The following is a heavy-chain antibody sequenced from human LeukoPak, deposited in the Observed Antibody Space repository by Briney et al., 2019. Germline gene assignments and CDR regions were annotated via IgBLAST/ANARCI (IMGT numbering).Heavy chain of an antibody. V-gene: IGHV3-30*04. J-gene: IGHJ6*03. Sequence: QSGGSLRLSCAASGFTFNIYAMHWLRHAPGKGLEWVALLAYDGTNQYYADSVRGRFTISRDNAKNSLYLQMDSLGPDDTAVYYCARDPYSGNYGNDYYYYMDVWGKGTTVTISS. CDR2: LAYDGTNQ. D-gene: IGHD1-26*01. CDR1: GFTFNIYA. CDR3: ARDPYSGNYGNDYYYYMDV.